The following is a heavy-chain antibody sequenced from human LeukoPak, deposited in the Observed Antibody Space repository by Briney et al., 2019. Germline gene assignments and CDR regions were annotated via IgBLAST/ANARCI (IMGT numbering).Heavy chain of an antibody. J-gene: IGHJ6*03. CDR1: GGSFSGYY. Sequence: TSETLSLTCAVYGGSFSGYYWSWIRQPPGKGLEWIGEINHSGSTNYNPSLKSRVTISVDTSKNQFSLKLSSVTAEDTAVYYCARKVTMVRGVIRYYYYYMDVWGKGTTVTVSS. CDR3: ARKVTMVRGVIRYYYYYMDV. V-gene: IGHV4-34*01. CDR2: INHSGST. D-gene: IGHD3-10*01.